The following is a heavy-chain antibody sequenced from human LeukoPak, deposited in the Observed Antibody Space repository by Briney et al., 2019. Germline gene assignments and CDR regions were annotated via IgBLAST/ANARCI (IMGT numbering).Heavy chain of an antibody. Sequence: EAPVKVSCKASGYTFTNFDINWVRQAPGQGLEWMGWMNPVSGNAGSAQKFQGRVTMTRNTSISTAYMELSSLRSEDTAVYYCARSGFTVTTPGWFDPWGQGTLVTVSS. J-gene: IGHJ5*02. V-gene: IGHV1-8*01. CDR1: GYTFTNFD. D-gene: IGHD4-17*01. CDR3: ARSGFTVTTPGWFDP. CDR2: MNPVSGNA.